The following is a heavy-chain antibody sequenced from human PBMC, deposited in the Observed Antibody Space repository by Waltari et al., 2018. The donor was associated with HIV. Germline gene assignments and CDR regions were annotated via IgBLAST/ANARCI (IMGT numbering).Heavy chain of an antibody. CDR1: GGSLSSYY. Sequence: QVQLQESGPGLVQPSETLSLTCTVSGGSLSSYYWRWTRQPPGKGLEWIGYIYYSGSTNYNPSLKSRVTISVDTSKNQFSLKLSSVTAADTAVYYCARSPAVAGKNAFDYWGQGTLVTVSS. CDR3: ARSPAVAGKNAFDY. J-gene: IGHJ4*02. D-gene: IGHD6-19*01. V-gene: IGHV4-59*01. CDR2: IYYSGST.